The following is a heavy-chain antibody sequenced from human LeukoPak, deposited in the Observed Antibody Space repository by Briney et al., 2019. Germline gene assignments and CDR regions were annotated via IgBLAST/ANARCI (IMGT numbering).Heavy chain of an antibody. Sequence: GSSVKVSCKASGGTFSSYAISWVRQAPGQGLEWMGWISAYNGNTNYAQKLQGRVTMTTDTSTSTAYMELRSLRSDDTAMYYCARALGAVGRGSGSYNYWGQGTLVTVSS. CDR3: ARALGAVGRGSGSYNY. J-gene: IGHJ4*02. CDR2: ISAYNGNT. D-gene: IGHD1-26*01. CDR1: GGTFSSYA. V-gene: IGHV1-18*01.